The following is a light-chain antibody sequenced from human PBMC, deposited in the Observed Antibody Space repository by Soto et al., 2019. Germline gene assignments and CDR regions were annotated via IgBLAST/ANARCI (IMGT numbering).Light chain of an antibody. CDR3: QQNGSSPRT. Sequence: EIVLTQSPGTLSLSPGESATLSCRDSQSVSSSYLAWYQQKPGQAPRLLIYGASSRATGIPDRFSGSGSGTDFTLTISRLETEDLAVYYCQQNGSSPRTFGQGTRLEIK. CDR1: QSVSSSY. CDR2: GAS. J-gene: IGKJ5*01. V-gene: IGKV3-20*01.